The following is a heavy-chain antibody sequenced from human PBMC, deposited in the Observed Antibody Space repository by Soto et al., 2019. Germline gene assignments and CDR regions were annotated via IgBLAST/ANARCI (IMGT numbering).Heavy chain of an antibody. V-gene: IGHV3-23*01. CDR2: ISGSGGST. J-gene: IGHJ6*02. CDR3: AKASDSSGYFGMDV. CDR1: GFTFSSYA. Sequence: GGSLRLSCAASGFTFSSYAMGGVRQAPGKGLEWVATISGSGGSTYYADSVKGRFTISRDNSQNTLYLQMNSLSAEDTAVYYCAKASDSSGYFGMDVWGQGTTVTVSS. D-gene: IGHD3-22*01.